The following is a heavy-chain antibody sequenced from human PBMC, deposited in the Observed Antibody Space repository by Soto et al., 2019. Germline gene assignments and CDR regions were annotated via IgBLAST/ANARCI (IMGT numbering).Heavy chain of an antibody. J-gene: IGHJ4*02. CDR2: IIPIFGTA. V-gene: IGHV1-69*13. D-gene: IGHD4-17*01. Sequence: SVKVSCKASGGTFSSYAISWVRQAPGQGLEWMGGIIPIFGTANYAQKFQGRVTITADESTSTAYMELSSLRSEDTAVYYCASRLPYGDYEYYFDYWGQGTLVTVSS. CDR1: GGTFSSYA. CDR3: ASRLPYGDYEYYFDY.